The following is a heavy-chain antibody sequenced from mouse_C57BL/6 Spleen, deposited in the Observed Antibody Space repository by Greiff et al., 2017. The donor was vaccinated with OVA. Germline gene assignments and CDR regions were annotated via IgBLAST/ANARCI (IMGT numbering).Heavy chain of an antibody. CDR2: IYPGDGDT. V-gene: IGHV1-80*01. J-gene: IGHJ1*03. D-gene: IGHD1-1*01. Sequence: QVQLKQSGAELVKPGASVKISCKASGYAFSSYWMNWVKQRPGKGLEWIGQIYPGDGDTNYNGKFKGKATLTADKSSSTAYMQLSSLTSEDSAVYFCARATTVVARGYFDVWGTGTTVTVSS. CDR1: GYAFSSYW. CDR3: ARATTVVARGYFDV.